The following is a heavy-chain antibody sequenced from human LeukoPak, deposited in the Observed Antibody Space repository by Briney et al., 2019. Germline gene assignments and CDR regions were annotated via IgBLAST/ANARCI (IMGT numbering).Heavy chain of an antibody. V-gene: IGHV3-66*01. D-gene: IGHD4-17*01. CDR2: IYSGGST. J-gene: IGHJ5*02. Sequence: GGSLRLSCVASGFTVSNNYMSWVRQVPGKGLEWVSVIYSGGSTYYADSVKGRFTISRDSSKNTLYLQMDSLRVEDTAVYFCARERDYEFDPWGQGTLVTVSS. CDR1: GFTVSNNY. CDR3: ARERDYEFDP.